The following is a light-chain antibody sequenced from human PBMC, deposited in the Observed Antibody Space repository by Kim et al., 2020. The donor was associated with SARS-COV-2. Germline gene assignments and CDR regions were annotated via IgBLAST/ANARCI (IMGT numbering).Light chain of an antibody. CDR3: QTWDSSAVL. Sequence: VSPGPTASITCSGDKLGDKYACWYQQKPGQSPVLVIYQDTKRPSGIPERFSGSNSGNTATLTISGTQAIDAADYYCQTWDSSAVLFGGGTQLTVL. CDR1: KLGDKY. CDR2: QDT. V-gene: IGLV3-1*01. J-gene: IGLJ2*01.